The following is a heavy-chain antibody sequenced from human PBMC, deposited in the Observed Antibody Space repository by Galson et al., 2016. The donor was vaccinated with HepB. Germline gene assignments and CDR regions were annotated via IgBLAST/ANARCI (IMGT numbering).Heavy chain of an antibody. Sequence: SVKVSCKASGYIFSSYGISWVRQAPGQGLEWMGWTTVYNVNTEYAQNFQGRVTMTTDASTNTAYMELRSLRSDDTAVYYCARDPRYCSGGSCPIDYWGQGTLVTVSS. CDR3: ARDPRYCSGGSCPIDY. CDR2: TTVYNVNT. J-gene: IGHJ4*02. D-gene: IGHD2-15*01. CDR1: GYIFSSYG. V-gene: IGHV1-18*01.